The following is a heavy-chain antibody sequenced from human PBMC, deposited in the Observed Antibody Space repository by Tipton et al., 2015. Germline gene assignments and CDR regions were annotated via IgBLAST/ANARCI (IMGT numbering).Heavy chain of an antibody. V-gene: IGHV3-11*04. D-gene: IGHD2-8*01. J-gene: IGHJ1*01. CDR2: ITNSGGTL. CDR1: GFTFSDYF. Sequence: SLRLSCAASGFTFSDYFMNWIRQAPGKGLEWISSITNSGGTLYYADSVKGRFTISRDNAKNSLYLQMNSLRAEDTAVYFCARGDWGTSGQAYWGQGTLVTVSS. CDR3: ARGDWGTSGQAY.